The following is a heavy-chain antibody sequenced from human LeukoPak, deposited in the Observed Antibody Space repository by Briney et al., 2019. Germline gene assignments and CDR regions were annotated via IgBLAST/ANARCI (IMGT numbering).Heavy chain of an antibody. J-gene: IGHJ6*01. CDR2: ISGSGGST. V-gene: IGHV3-23*01. CDR1: GFTFSSYA. D-gene: IGHD5-18*01. Sequence: GGSLRLSCAASGFTFSSYAMSWVRQAPGKGLEWVSAISGSGGSTYYADSVKGRFTISRDNSKNTLYLQMNSLRAEDTAVYYCAKGGVDTAMVTVYYYYGMDVWGQATTVTDCS. CDR3: AKGGVDTAMVTVYYYYGMDV.